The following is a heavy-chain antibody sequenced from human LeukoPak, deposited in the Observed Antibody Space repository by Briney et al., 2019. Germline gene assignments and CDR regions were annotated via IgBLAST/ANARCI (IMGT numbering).Heavy chain of an antibody. CDR3: AREEHQMLYGLDY. Sequence: GGSLRLSCAASGFTFSSYAMHWVRQAPGKGLEWVAVISYDGSNKYYADSVKDRFTISRDNSKNTLYLQMNSLRAEDTAVYYCAREEHQMLYGLDYWGQGTLVTVSS. V-gene: IGHV3-30-3*01. D-gene: IGHD3-16*01. CDR1: GFTFSSYA. J-gene: IGHJ4*02. CDR2: ISYDGSNK.